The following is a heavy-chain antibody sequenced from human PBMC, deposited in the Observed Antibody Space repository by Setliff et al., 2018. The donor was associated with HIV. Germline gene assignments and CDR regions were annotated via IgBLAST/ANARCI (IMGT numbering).Heavy chain of an antibody. J-gene: IGHJ4*02. CDR2: IRSDGSNK. V-gene: IGHV3-30*02. CDR3: ARGYCSSTSCYGIYYFDN. CDR1: GLTFSNCG. Sequence: PGGSLRLSCATSGLTFSNCGMHWVRQAPGKGLEWVASIRSDGSNKYYAGSVTGRFTISRDDSKNTLYLQMNSLRAEDTAVYYCARGYCSSTSCYGIYYFDNWGQGTPVTVSS. D-gene: IGHD2-2*01.